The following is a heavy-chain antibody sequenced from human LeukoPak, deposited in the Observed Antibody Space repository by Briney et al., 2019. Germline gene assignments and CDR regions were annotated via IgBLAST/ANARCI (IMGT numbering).Heavy chain of an antibody. CDR2: MYNSVST. CDR1: GGSISSYF. V-gene: IGHV4-4*07. Sequence: SETLSLTCNVSGGSISSYFWSWIRQPAGKGLEWIGYMYNSVSTNYNPSLRSRVTMSVDTSKNQFSLKLSSVTAADTTVYYCAREDSSASYFDYWGQGTLVTVSS. J-gene: IGHJ4*02. D-gene: IGHD6-19*01. CDR3: AREDSSASYFDY.